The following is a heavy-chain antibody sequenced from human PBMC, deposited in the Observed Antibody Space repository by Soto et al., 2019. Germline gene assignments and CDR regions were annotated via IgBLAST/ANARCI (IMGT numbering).Heavy chain of an antibody. J-gene: IGHJ6*02. CDR1: GGTFSSYA. CDR2: IIPIFGTA. CDR3: ARDKGYYGPTNYYYYGMDV. D-gene: IGHD3-10*01. Sequence: QVQLVQSGAEVKKPGSSVKVSCKASGGTFSSYAISWVRQAPGQGLEWMGGIIPIFGTANYAQKFQGRVTITADESTSTAYMELSSLRSEDTAVYYCARDKGYYGPTNYYYYGMDVWGQGTTVTVSS. V-gene: IGHV1-69*01.